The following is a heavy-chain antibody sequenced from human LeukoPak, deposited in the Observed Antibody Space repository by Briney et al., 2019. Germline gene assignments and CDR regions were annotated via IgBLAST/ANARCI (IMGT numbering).Heavy chain of an antibody. CDR3: ARHDYGDKNFDY. CDR2: IYDSGGT. V-gene: IGHV4-39*01. J-gene: IGHJ4*02. D-gene: IGHD4-17*01. CDR1: GGSISSRGFY. Sequence: TSETLSLTCTVSGGSISSRGFYWGWIRQPPGKGLEWIGSIYDSGGTYYNPSLKSRVTISVNMSNNQFSLKLSSVTAADTAVYYCARHDYGDKNFDYWGQGTLVTVSS.